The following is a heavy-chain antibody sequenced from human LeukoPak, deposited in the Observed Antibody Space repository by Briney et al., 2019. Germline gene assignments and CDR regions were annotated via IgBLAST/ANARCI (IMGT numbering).Heavy chain of an antibody. CDR2: ISYDGSNK. D-gene: IGHD6-13*01. CDR3: AKDRPTLAAAGPFDY. Sequence: GGSLRLSCAASGFTFSSYGMHWVRQAPGKGLEWVAVISYDGSNKYYADSVKGRFTISRDNSKNTLYLQMNSLRAEYTAVYYCAKDRPTLAAAGPFDYWGQGTLVTVSS. CDR1: GFTFSSYG. V-gene: IGHV3-30*18. J-gene: IGHJ4*02.